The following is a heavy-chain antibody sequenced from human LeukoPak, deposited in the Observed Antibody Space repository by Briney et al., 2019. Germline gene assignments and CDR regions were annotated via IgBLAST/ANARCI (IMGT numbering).Heavy chain of an antibody. CDR1: GYTFTGYY. J-gene: IGHJ4*02. Sequence: ASVKVSCKASGYTFTGYYMHWVRQAPGQGLEWMGWINPNSGGTNYAQKFQGRVTMTRDTSISTAYMELSRLRSDDTAVYYCAVNYYDSSGYYYVPYWGQGTLVTVSS. CDR2: INPNSGGT. D-gene: IGHD3-22*01. V-gene: IGHV1-2*02. CDR3: AVNYYDSSGYYYVPY.